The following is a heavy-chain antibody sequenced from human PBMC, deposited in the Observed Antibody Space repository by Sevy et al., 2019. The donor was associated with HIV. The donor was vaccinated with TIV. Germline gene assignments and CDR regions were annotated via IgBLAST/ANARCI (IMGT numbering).Heavy chain of an antibody. CDR1: GFTFSSYA. CDR3: AKDIVATRGLGMDV. Sequence: GGSLRLSCAASGFTFSSYAMHWVRQAPGKGLEWVAVISYDGSNKYYADSVKGRFTISRDNSKNTLYLQMNSLRAEDTAVYYCAKDIVATRGLGMDVWGQGTTVTVSS. J-gene: IGHJ6*02. CDR2: ISYDGSNK. V-gene: IGHV3-30-3*01. D-gene: IGHD5-12*01.